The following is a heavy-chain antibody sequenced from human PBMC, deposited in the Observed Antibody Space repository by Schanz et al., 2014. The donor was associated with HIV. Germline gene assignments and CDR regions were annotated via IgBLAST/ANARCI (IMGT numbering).Heavy chain of an antibody. CDR1: GFTFSSYA. CDR3: AIRTPMISFGAFDI. Sequence: EVQLVESGGGLVQPGGSLRLSCAASGFTFSSYAMTWVRQAPGKGLDWVSTISGSDGDTYYADSVKGRFTISRDNSKKMLFLQMNRLRAEDTAVYYCAIRTPMISFGAFDIWGRGTMVTVSS. D-gene: IGHD3-16*01. V-gene: IGHV3-23*04. CDR2: ISGSDGDT. J-gene: IGHJ3*02.